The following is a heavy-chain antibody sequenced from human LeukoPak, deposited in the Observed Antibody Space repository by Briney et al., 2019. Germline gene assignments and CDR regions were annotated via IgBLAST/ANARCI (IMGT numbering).Heavy chain of an antibody. V-gene: IGHV3-33*08. D-gene: IGHD3-10*01. Sequence: PGGSLRLSCAASGFTFSRNWMTWVRQAPGKGLEWVAVIWYDGSNKYYADSVKGRFTISRDNSKNTLYLQMNSLRAEDTAVYYCAREPYGSGSFDYWGQGTLVTVSS. CDR1: GFTFSRNW. J-gene: IGHJ4*02. CDR2: IWYDGSNK. CDR3: AREPYGSGSFDY.